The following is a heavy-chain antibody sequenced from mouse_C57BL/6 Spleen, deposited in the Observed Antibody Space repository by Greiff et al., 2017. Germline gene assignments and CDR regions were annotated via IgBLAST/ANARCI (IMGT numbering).Heavy chain of an antibody. Sequence: QVQLQQPGAELVMPGASVKLSCKASGYTFTSYWMHWVKQRPGQGLEWIGEIDPSDSYTNYNQKFKGKSTLTVDKSSSTAYMQLSSLTSEDSAVYYCAKYYYGTHYYALDYWGQGTSVTVSS. CDR1: GYTFTSYW. D-gene: IGHD1-1*01. J-gene: IGHJ4*01. CDR3: AKYYYGTHYYALDY. CDR2: IDPSDSYT. V-gene: IGHV1-69*01.